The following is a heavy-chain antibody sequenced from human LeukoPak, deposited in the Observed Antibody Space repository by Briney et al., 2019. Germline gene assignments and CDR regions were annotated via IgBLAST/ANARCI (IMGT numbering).Heavy chain of an antibody. J-gene: IGHJ4*02. Sequence: ASVKVSCKASGYTFTSYGISWVRQAPGQGLEWMGWISAYDGNTNYAQKLQGRVTMTTDTSTSTAYMELSSLRSEDTAVYYCARDGSGQQQLVSDYWGQGTLVTVSS. V-gene: IGHV1-18*01. CDR1: GYTFTSYG. D-gene: IGHD6-13*01. CDR2: ISAYDGNT. CDR3: ARDGSGQQQLVSDY.